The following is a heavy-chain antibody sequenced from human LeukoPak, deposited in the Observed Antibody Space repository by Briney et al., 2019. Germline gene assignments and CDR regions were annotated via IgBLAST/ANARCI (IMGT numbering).Heavy chain of an antibody. V-gene: IGHV4-39*07. D-gene: IGHD1-26*01. Sequence: PSETLSLTCTVSGGSISSSSYYWGWIRQPPGKGLEWIGSIYYSGSTNYNPSLKSRVTISVDTSKNQFSLKLSSVTAADTAVYYCARGGSGSYYPMGYWGQGTLVTVSS. CDR1: GGSISSSSYY. CDR3: ARGGSGSYYPMGY. J-gene: IGHJ4*02. CDR2: IYYSGST.